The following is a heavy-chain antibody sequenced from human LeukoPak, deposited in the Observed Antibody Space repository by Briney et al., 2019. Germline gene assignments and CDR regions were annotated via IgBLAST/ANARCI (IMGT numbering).Heavy chain of an antibody. D-gene: IGHD3-22*01. J-gene: IGHJ4*02. CDR1: GYTFTSYG. Sequence: ASVKVSRKASGYTFTSYGISWVRQAPGQGLEWMGWISAHNGNTNYAQKLQGRVTITTDTSTSTAYMELRSLRSDDTAVYYCARDGGGVWYYDSSGYRGGEFDYWGQGTLVTVSS. CDR2: ISAHNGNT. CDR3: ARDGGGVWYYDSSGYRGGEFDY. V-gene: IGHV1-18*01.